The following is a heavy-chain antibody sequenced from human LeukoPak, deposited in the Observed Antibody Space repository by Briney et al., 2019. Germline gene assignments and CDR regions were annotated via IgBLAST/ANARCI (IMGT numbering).Heavy chain of an antibody. V-gene: IGHV3-21*01. CDR2: ISSSSSYI. CDR3: AREGSLGYCSRTSCYHYYYMDV. D-gene: IGHD2-2*01. Sequence: SGGSLRLSCAASGFTFSSYSMNWVRQAPGKGLEWVSSISSSSSYIYYADSVKGRFTISRDNAKNSLYLQMNSLRAEDTAVYYCAREGSLGYCSRTSCYHYYYMDVWGKGTTVTVSS. J-gene: IGHJ6*03. CDR1: GFTFSSYS.